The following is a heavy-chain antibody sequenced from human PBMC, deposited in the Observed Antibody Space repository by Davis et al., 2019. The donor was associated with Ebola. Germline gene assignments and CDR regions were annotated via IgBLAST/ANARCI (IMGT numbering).Heavy chain of an antibody. CDR2: ISSSGSTI. J-gene: IGHJ6*02. V-gene: IGHV3-48*04. Sequence: GGSLRLSCAASGFTFSSYSMNWVRQAPGKGLEWVSYISSSGSTIYYADSVKGRFTISRDNAKNSLYLQMNSLRAEDTAVYYCARAGYSYGYYYYYYGMDVWGQGTTVTVSS. CDR1: GFTFSSYS. D-gene: IGHD5-18*01. CDR3: ARAGYSYGYYYYYYGMDV.